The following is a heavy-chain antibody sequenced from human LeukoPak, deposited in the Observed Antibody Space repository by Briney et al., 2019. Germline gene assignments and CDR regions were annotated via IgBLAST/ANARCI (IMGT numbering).Heavy chain of an antibody. J-gene: IGHJ4*02. CDR2: IYPGDSDT. CDR1: GYSFTSYW. V-gene: IGHV5-51*01. CDR3: ARLEADWNYFSVSFDY. Sequence: GESLKISRKGSGYSFTSYWIGWVRQMPGKGLEWMGIIYPGDSDTRYSPSFQGQVTISADKSNSTAYLQWSSLKASDTAMYYCARLEADWNYFSVSFDYWGQGTLVTVSS. D-gene: IGHD1-7*01.